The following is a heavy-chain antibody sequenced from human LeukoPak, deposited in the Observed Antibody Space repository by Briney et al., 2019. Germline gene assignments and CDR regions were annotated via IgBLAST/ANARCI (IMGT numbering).Heavy chain of an antibody. V-gene: IGHV3-7*01. CDR3: ARDTYRFFDY. CDR2: IKEDGTDK. J-gene: IGHJ4*02. D-gene: IGHD3-16*02. CDR1: RFTFSNYW. Sequence: GGSLRLSCAASRFTFSNYWMGWVRQAPGKGLEWVANIKEDGTDKYYVDSVKGRFTISRDNAKNSLYLQMNSLRAEDTAVYYCARDTYRFFDYWGQGTLVTVFS.